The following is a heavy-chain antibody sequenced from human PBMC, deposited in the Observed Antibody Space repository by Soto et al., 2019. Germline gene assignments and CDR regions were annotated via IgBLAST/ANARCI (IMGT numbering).Heavy chain of an antibody. D-gene: IGHD3-10*01. CDR1: GFTFSSYG. CDR3: ARDDRGSGSYLTGD. V-gene: IGHV3-33*01. J-gene: IGHJ4*02. CDR2: IWYDGSNK. Sequence: GGSLRLSCAASGFTFSSYGMHWVRQAPGKGLEWVAVIWYDGSNKYYADSVEGRFTISRDNSKNTLYLQMNSLRAEDTAVYYCARDDRGSGSYLTGDWGQGTLVTVSS.